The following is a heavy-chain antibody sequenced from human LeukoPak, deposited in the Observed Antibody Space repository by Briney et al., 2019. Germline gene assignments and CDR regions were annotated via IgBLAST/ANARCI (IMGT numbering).Heavy chain of an antibody. CDR3: ARVLVGYDFWSGYSYYYGMDV. D-gene: IGHD3-3*01. V-gene: IGHV1-46*01. J-gene: IGHJ6*02. Sequence: ASVKVSCKASGYTFTSYYMHWVRQAPGQGLEWMGIINPSGGSTSYAQKFQGRVTMTRDTSTGTVYMELSSLRSEDTAVYYCARVLVGYDFWSGYSYYYGMDVWGQGTTVTVAS. CDR1: GYTFTSYY. CDR2: INPSGGST.